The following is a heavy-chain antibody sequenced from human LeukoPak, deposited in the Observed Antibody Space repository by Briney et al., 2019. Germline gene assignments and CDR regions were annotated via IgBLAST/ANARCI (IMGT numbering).Heavy chain of an antibody. Sequence: SETLSLTCTVSGYSISSGYYWGWIRQSPGKGLEWIGSIYNSGSTYYNPSLKSRVTISIDTSKNQFSLKLSSVTAADTAVYYCARVGSSWAYYFDYWGQGTLVTVSS. CDR2: IYNSGST. J-gene: IGHJ4*02. V-gene: IGHV4-38-2*02. CDR1: GYSISSGYY. CDR3: ARVGSSWAYYFDY. D-gene: IGHD6-13*01.